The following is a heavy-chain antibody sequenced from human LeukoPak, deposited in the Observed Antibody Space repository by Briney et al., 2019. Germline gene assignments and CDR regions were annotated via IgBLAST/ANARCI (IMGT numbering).Heavy chain of an antibody. J-gene: IGHJ6*03. CDR2: INSDETSS. V-gene: IGHV3-74*01. CDR1: GFTFIIYW. CDR3: ARGPVYYYYMDV. Sequence: GGSLRLSCEASGFTFIIYWMHWVREGPGQGLVWGSQINSDETSSTYADSVKGRFTISRDNAKNTLYLHMNSLRAEDTAVYYCARGPVYYYYMDVWGKGTTVTVSS.